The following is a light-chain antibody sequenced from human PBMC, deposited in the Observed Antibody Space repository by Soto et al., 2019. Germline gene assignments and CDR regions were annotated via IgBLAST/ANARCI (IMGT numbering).Light chain of an antibody. Sequence: DFPMTQSPSSLSASMGDRVTVTCRASHDIGKSLAWYQQRPGKSPTLLIYGASTLQSGVPPRFSGSGSGRDFTLAISTLRPEDIATYYCQNYNSAPFIFGGGTKVEGK. CDR3: QNYNSAPFI. V-gene: IGKV1-27*01. CDR2: GAS. CDR1: HDIGKS. J-gene: IGKJ4*01.